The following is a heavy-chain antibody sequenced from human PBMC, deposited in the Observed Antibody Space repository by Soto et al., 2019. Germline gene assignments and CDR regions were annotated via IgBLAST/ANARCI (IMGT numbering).Heavy chain of an antibody. Sequence: GGPLRLSSAASGFTFSSYAMHWVRQSPGKGLEWVAVISYDGSNKYYADSVKGRFTISRDNSKNTLYLQMNSLRAEDTAVYYCAREFYNSGWYYYYYGMDVWGQGTTVTVSS. D-gene: IGHD6-19*01. CDR2: ISYDGSNK. J-gene: IGHJ6*02. CDR3: AREFYNSGWYYYYYGMDV. V-gene: IGHV3-30-3*01. CDR1: GFTFSSYA.